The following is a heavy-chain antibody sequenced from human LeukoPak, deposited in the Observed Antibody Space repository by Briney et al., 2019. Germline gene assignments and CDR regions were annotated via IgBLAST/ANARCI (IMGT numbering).Heavy chain of an antibody. V-gene: IGHV3-11*01. D-gene: IGHD2-2*01. CDR1: GFTFSDYY. CDR3: ARVFPERIVVVPAALDAFDI. Sequence: GGSQRLSCAASGFTFSDYYMSWIRQAPGKGLEWVSYISSSGSTIYYADSVKGRFTISRDNAKNSLYLQMNSLRAEDTAVYYCARVFPERIVVVPAALDAFDIWGQGTMVTVSS. J-gene: IGHJ3*02. CDR2: ISSSGSTI.